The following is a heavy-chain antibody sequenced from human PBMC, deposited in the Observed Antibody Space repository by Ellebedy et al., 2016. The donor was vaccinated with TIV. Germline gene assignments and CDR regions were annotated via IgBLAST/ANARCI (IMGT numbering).Heavy chain of an antibody. CDR1: GYTFTNYY. D-gene: IGHD2-15*01. CDR2: LNHSDSST. CDR3: ARDKICSGGECSVSQYGMDV. V-gene: IGHV1-46*01. Sequence: ASVKVSCKASGYTFTNYYIHWVRQAPRQGLEWMGILNHSDSSTEYAQNFQGRLTMTRDTSTNTVYMEMSSLRSEDTAEYYCARDKICSGGECSVSQYGMDVWGQGTTVTVSS. J-gene: IGHJ6*02.